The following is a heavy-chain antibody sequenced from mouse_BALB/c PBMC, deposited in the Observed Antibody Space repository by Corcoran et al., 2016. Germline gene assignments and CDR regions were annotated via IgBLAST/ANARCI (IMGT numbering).Heavy chain of an antibody. V-gene: IGHV1-26*01. CDR2: INPNNGGT. J-gene: IGHJ1*01. CDR1: GYTFTDYY. Sequence: EVQLQQSGPELVKPGASVKMSCKASGYTFTDYYMKWVKQSHGKRLEWIGDINPNNGGTSYNQKFKGKATLTGDKSSSTAYMQLKSLTSEDSAVYYCARDADWYFDVWGAGTTVTVSS. CDR3: ARDADWYFDV.